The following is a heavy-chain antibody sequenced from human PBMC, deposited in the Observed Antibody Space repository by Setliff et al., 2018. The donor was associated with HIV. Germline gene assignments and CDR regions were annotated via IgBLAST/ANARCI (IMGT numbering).Heavy chain of an antibody. Sequence: ASVKVSCKASGYNFTSNGISWVRQAPGQGLEWMGRISASKGNTKYTQDFQGRATMTTDTSTSTVYMELRSLRSEDTAVYYCARDQGFWSGFTYNYYMDVWGKGATVTVSS. D-gene: IGHD3-3*01. CDR3: ARDQGFWSGFTYNYYMDV. V-gene: IGHV1-18*01. J-gene: IGHJ6*03. CDR1: GYNFTSNG. CDR2: ISASKGNT.